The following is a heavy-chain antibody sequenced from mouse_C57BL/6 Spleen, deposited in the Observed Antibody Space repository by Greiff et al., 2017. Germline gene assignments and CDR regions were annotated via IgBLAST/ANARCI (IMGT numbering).Heavy chain of an antibody. J-gene: IGHJ1*03. D-gene: IGHD2-3*01. V-gene: IGHV7-3*01. CDR3: ARYRDGYPYWYFDV. CDR2: IRNKANGYTT. CDR1: GFTFPDYY. Sequence: VQLVESGGGLVQPGGSLSLSCAASGFTFPDYYMSWVRQPPGKALEWLGFIRNKANGYTTEYSASVKGRFTISRDNSQSILYLQMNALRAEDSATYYCARYRDGYPYWYFDVWGTGTTVTVSS.